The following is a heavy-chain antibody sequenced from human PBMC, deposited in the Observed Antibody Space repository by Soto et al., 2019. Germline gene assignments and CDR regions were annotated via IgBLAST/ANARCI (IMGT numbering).Heavy chain of an antibody. CDR1: GFTFSSYA. Sequence: SGFTFSSYAMSWVRQAPGKGLEWVSAISGSGGSTYYADSVKGRITISRDNSKNTLYLQMNSLRAEDTAVYYCAKQDPLTGAFDIWGQGTMVTVSS. D-gene: IGHD7-27*01. J-gene: IGHJ3*02. V-gene: IGHV3-23*01. CDR3: AKQDPLTGAFDI. CDR2: ISGSGGST.